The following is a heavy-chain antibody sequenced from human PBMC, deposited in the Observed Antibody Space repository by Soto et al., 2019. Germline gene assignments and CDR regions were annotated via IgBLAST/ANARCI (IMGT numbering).Heavy chain of an antibody. J-gene: IGHJ6*02. Sequence: EVQLVESGGGLVQPGRSLRLSCAASGFTFGDYAMHWVRQVPGTGLEWVSGISWNSDSIGYADSVKGRFTISRDNAKNSLYLQMNSLRAEDTALYYCAKDSRVEIVPTVVHYGMDVWGQGTTVTGSS. CDR2: ISWNSDSI. V-gene: IGHV3-9*01. CDR3: AKDSRVEIVPTVVHYGMDV. CDR1: GFTFGDYA. D-gene: IGHD5-12*01.